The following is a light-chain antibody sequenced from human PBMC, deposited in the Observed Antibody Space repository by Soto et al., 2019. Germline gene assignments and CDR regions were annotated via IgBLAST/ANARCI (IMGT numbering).Light chain of an antibody. Sequence: EIVLTQSPATLSLSPGERATLSCRASQSVSSYLAWYQQKPGQAPRLLIYDASNRATGIPARFSGSGSGTDFTLSISGLEPEDFAVYYCQHYGGSFIFGPGTKVDFK. CDR2: DAS. J-gene: IGKJ3*01. CDR1: QSVSSY. CDR3: QHYGGSFI. V-gene: IGKV3-11*01.